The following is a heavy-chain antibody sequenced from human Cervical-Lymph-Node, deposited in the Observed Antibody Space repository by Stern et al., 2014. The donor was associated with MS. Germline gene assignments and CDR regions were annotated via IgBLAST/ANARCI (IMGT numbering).Heavy chain of an antibody. V-gene: IGHV1-3*01. J-gene: IGHJ4*02. CDR3: ARQPDYSDFLDF. CDR1: GYNFIDHA. D-gene: IGHD4-11*01. CDR2: INGGPGTT. Sequence: QVQLVQSGAEVKKPGASMTISCKTSGYNFIDHAIHWVRQAPGHRLEWMGWINGGPGTTKYSQKFQGRVSFTRDKAASAAYRDLSSLSPDDTAVYYCARQPDYSDFLDFWGQGTLVTVSS.